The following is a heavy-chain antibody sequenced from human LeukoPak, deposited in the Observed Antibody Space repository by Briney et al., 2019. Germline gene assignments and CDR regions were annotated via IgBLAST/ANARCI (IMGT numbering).Heavy chain of an antibody. V-gene: IGHV3-30*18. J-gene: IGHJ4*02. CDR1: GFTFSSYG. Sequence: GGSLRLSCAASGFTFSSYGMHWVRQAPGKGLEWVAVISYDGSNKNYADSVKGRFTISRDNSKNTLYLQMNSLRAEDTAVYYCAKDPGDIVVVPTAIWNWGQGTLVTVSS. CDR2: ISYDGSNK. D-gene: IGHD2-2*01. CDR3: AKDPGDIVVVPTAIWN.